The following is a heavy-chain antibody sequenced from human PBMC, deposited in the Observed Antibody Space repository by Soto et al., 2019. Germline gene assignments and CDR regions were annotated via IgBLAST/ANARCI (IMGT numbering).Heavy chain of an antibody. CDR3: ARAAGLRHPPDY. J-gene: IGHJ4*02. CDR2: INHSGST. D-gene: IGHD6-13*01. Sequence: PSETLSLTCAVYGGSFSGYYWSWIRQPPGKGLEWIGEINHSGSTNYNPSLKSRVTISVDTSKNQFSLKLSSVTAADTAVYYCARAAGLRHPPDYWGQGTLVTVSS. CDR1: GGSFSGYY. V-gene: IGHV4-34*01.